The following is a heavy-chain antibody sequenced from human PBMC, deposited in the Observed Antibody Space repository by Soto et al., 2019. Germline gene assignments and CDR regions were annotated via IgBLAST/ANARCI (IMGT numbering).Heavy chain of an antibody. CDR2: INPNSGGT. CDR1: GYTFTGYY. D-gene: IGHD2-2*01. Sequence: VASVKVSCKASGYTFTGYYMHWVRQAPGQGLEWMGWINPNSGGTNYAQKFQGWVTMTRDTSISTAYMELSRLRSDDTAVYYCARAVYCSSTSCYGPFDYWGQGTLVTVSS. CDR3: ARAVYCSSTSCYGPFDY. V-gene: IGHV1-2*04. J-gene: IGHJ4*02.